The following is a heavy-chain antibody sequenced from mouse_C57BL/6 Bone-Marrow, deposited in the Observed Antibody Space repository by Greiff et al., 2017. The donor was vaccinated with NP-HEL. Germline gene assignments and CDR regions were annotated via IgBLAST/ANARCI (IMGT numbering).Heavy chain of an antibody. CDR2: ISYDGSN. V-gene: IGHV3-6*01. CDR3: ARVMGRDY. Sequence: ESGPGLVKPSQSLSLTCSVTGYSITSGYYWNWIRQFPGNKLEWMGYISYDGSNNYNPSLKNRISITRDTSKNQFFLKLNSVTTEDTATYYCARVMGRDYWGQGTSVTVSS. CDR1: GYSITSGYY. J-gene: IGHJ4*01. D-gene: IGHD4-1*01.